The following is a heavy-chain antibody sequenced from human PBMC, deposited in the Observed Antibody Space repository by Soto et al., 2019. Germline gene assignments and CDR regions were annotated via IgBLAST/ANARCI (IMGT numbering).Heavy chain of an antibody. CDR2: INPNNGNT. CDR3: ATSCDSGFDP. D-gene: IGHD3-10*01. V-gene: IGHV1-18*04. J-gene: IGHJ5*02. Sequence: ASVKVSCKASGYTFTGYYMHWVRQAPGQGLEWMGWINPNNGNTNYAQNFQDRVTMTADTSSSTAYMELRGLRSDDTAIYYCATSCDSGFDPWGQGTLVTVSS. CDR1: GYTFTGYY.